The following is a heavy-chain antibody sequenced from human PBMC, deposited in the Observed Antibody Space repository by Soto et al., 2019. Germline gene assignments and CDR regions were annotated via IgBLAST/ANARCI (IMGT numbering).Heavy chain of an antibody. J-gene: IGHJ4*02. Sequence: QVQLVESGGGVVQPGRSLKLSSAASGFIFNNYGMHWVRQAPGKGLEWVAVISRDGSDKYQSDSTRGRFTISRDNSKNTLYLQMNSLSAEDTAMYYCAKPVSPSSIVFLYDFWGQGTLVTVSS. D-gene: IGHD3-3*02. V-gene: IGHV3-30*18. CDR2: ISRDGSDK. CDR3: AKPVSPSSIVFLYDF. CDR1: GFIFNNYG.